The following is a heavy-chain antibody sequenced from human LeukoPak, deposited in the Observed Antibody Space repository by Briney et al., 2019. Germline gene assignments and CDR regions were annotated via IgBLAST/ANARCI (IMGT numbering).Heavy chain of an antibody. J-gene: IGHJ4*02. D-gene: IGHD6-19*01. CDR1: GFTFSSYS. CDR3: ARNIAVAGRSPLTDY. CDR2: ISSSSSYI. V-gene: IGHV3-21*01. Sequence: GGSLRLSCAASGFTFSSYSMNWVRQAPGKGLEWVSSISSSSSYIYYADSVKGRFTISRDNAKNSLYLQMNSLRAEDTAVYYCARNIAVAGRSPLTDYWGQGTLVTVSS.